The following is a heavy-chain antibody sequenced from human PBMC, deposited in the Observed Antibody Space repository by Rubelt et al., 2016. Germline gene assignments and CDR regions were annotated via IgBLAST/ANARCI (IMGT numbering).Heavy chain of an antibody. V-gene: IGHV1-46*03. Sequence: QVQLVQSGSELKKPGASVKVTCKTSGYTFTSYYIQWVRQAPGQGLEWVGIINPVGGSTNYTQRFQGRVTVTRDTSTSTVYLELSGLTADDTAVDYCARSGIVGGTAAAYWGQGTLVTVSS. J-gene: IGHJ4*02. D-gene: IGHD1-26*01. CDR3: ARSGIVGGTAAAY. CDR2: INPVGGST. CDR1: GYTFTSYY.